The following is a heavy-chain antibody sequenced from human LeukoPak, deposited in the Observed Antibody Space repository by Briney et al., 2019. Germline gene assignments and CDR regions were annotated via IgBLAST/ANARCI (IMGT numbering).Heavy chain of an antibody. V-gene: IGHV3-23*01. Sequence: PGGSLRLSCAASGFTFSSYAMSWVRQAPGKGLEWVSAISGSGGSTYYADSVKGRFTISRDNSKNTLYLQMNSLRAEDTAVYYCTKSLTVVVTAIQYYYYGMDVWGQGTTVTVSS. CDR1: GFTFSSYA. CDR2: ISGSGGST. J-gene: IGHJ6*02. CDR3: TKSLTVVVTAIQYYYYGMDV. D-gene: IGHD2-21*02.